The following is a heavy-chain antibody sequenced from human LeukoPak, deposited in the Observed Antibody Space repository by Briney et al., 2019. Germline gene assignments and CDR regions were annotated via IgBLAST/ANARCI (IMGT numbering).Heavy chain of an antibody. CDR2: ISWDGSST. D-gene: IGHD3-10*01. CDR3: AKGSRAGSGSNYYYMDV. Sequence: GGSLRLSCAASGFTFDDYAMHWVHQAPGKGLEWVSLISWDGSSTYYADSVKGRFTISRDNSKNSLYLQMNSLRTEDTALYYCAKGSRAGSGSNYYYMDVWGKGTTVTVSS. V-gene: IGHV3-43D*03. CDR1: GFTFDDYA. J-gene: IGHJ6*03.